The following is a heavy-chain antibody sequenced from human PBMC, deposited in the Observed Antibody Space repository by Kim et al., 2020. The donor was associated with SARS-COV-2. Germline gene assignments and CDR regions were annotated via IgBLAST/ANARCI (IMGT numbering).Heavy chain of an antibody. Sequence: GGSLRLSCAASGFTFSSYDMHWVRQATGKGLEWVSAIGTAGDTYYPGSVKGRFTISRENAKNSLYLQMNSLRAGDTAVYYCARSVGRYFDWLAFDYWGQGTLVTVSS. CDR1: GFTFSSYD. CDR3: ARSVGRYFDWLAFDY. CDR2: IGTAGDT. J-gene: IGHJ4*02. D-gene: IGHD3-9*01. V-gene: IGHV3-13*01.